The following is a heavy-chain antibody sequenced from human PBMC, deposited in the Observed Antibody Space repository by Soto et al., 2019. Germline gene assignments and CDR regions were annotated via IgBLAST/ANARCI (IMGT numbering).Heavy chain of an antibody. CDR3: ARDGAVAGNTHFDY. V-gene: IGHV1-3*01. D-gene: IGHD6-19*01. CDR2: INAGNGKT. J-gene: IGHJ4*02. CDR1: GYTFTNYA. Sequence: QVQLVQSGAAVKQPGASVKVSGRATGYTFTNYAIHWVRQGPGQRLEWMGWINAGNGKTKYSQKFQGRVTITRDTSASTAYMELSSLRSEDTAVYYCARDGAVAGNTHFDYWGQGTLVTVSS.